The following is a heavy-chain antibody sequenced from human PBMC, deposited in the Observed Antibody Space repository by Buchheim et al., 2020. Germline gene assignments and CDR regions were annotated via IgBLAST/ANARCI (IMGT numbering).Heavy chain of an antibody. Sequence: EVQLVESGGGLVQPGGSLRLSCAASGFTFSSYWMSWVRQAPGKGLEWVANIKQDGSEKYYVDSVKGRFTISRDNAKNSLYLQMNSLRAEDTAVYYCARFVVVVAATTYYYYGMDVWGQGTT. D-gene: IGHD2-15*01. V-gene: IGHV3-7*01. J-gene: IGHJ6*02. CDR1: GFTFSSYW. CDR2: IKQDGSEK. CDR3: ARFVVVVAATTYYYYGMDV.